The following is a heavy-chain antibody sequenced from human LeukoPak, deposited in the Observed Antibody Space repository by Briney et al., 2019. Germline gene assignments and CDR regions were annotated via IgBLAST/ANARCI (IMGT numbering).Heavy chain of an antibody. J-gene: IGHJ5*02. D-gene: IGHD2-2*01. CDR1: GFTFSSYA. CDR2: IGASGGST. CDR3: ARSDQPGGDYCSSTSCYLGWFDP. Sequence: GGSLRLSCATSGFTFSSYAMSWVREAPGKGLERVSGIGASGGSTYYADSVKGRFTISRDNSKNTLYLQMNSLKPEDTAVYYCARSDQPGGDYCSSTSCYLGWFDPWGQGTLVTVSS. V-gene: IGHV3-23*01.